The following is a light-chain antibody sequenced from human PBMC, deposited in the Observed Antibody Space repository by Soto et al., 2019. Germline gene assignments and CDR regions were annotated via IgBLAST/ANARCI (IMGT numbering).Light chain of an antibody. V-gene: IGKV1-5*01. CDR1: QNISVW. CDR2: DAS. CDR3: QQYDSSSPT. J-gene: IGKJ2*01. Sequence: DIQMTQSPSTLSASVGAGVTITCRASQNISVWLAWYQQRPGKAPKFLIYDASSLETGVPSRFSGSGSGTEFTLTIRSLQPDDFATYYCQQYDSSSPTFGQGSKLESK.